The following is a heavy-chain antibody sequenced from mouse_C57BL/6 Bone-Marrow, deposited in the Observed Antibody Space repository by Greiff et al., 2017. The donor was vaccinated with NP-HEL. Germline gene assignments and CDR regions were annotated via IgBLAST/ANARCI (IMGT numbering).Heavy chain of an antibody. V-gene: IGHV1-9*01. J-gene: IGHJ4*01. CDR3: ALITTVVATDYYAMDY. D-gene: IGHD1-1*01. CDR1: GYTFTGYW. CDR2: ILPGSGST. Sequence: VQLQESGAELMKPGASVKLSCKATGYTFTGYWIEWVKQRPGHGLEWIGEILPGSGSTNYNEKFKGKATFTADTSSNTAYMQLSSLTTEDSAIYYCALITTVVATDYYAMDYWGQGTSVTVSS.